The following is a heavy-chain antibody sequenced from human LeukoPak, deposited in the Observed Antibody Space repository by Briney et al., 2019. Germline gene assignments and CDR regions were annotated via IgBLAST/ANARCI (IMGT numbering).Heavy chain of an antibody. J-gene: IGHJ4*02. CDR1: GYTFTSYG. V-gene: IGHV1-18*01. CDR2: ISAYNGNT. CDR3: ARDLKGRGYYDSSGYSEFGY. Sequence: ASVKVSCKASGYTFTSYGISWVRQAPGQGLEWMGWISAYNGNTNYAQKLQGRVTMTTDTSTSTAYMELRSLRSDDTAVYYCARDLKGRGYYDSSGYSEFGYWGQGTLVTVSS. D-gene: IGHD3-22*01.